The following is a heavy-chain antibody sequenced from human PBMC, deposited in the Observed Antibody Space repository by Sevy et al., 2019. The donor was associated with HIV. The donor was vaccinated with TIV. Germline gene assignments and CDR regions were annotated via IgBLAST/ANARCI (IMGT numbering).Heavy chain of an antibody. CDR2: IIPIFGTA. D-gene: IGHD3-10*01. CDR1: GGTFSSYA. J-gene: IGHJ6*02. V-gene: IGHV1-69*13. Sequence: ASVKVSCKASGGTFSSYAISWVRQAPGQGLEWMGGIIPIFGTANYAQKFQGRVTITADESTSTAYMELSSLRSEDTAVHYCASDSYGGKYYYGMDVWGQGTTVTVSS. CDR3: ASDSYGGKYYYGMDV.